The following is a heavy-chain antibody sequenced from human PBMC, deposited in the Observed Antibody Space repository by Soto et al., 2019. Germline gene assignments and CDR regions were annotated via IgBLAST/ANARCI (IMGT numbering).Heavy chain of an antibody. Sequence: ASVKVSCKASGYTFTDYAIHWVRQAPGQRLEWMGWISAVNGNTKYSQRFQGRVTFAIDTSASAAYMELSSLRSDDTAVYYCARADYCSGGSCYSSWYFDLWGRGTLVTVSS. J-gene: IGHJ2*01. CDR3: ARADYCSGGSCYSSWYFDL. CDR2: ISAVNGNT. D-gene: IGHD2-15*01. CDR1: GYTFTDYA. V-gene: IGHV1-3*01.